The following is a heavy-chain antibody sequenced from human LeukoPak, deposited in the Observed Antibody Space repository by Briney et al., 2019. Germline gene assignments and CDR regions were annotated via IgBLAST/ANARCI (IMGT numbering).Heavy chain of an antibody. Sequence: GGSLRLSCAASGFTFSSYALSWVRQAPGKGLEWVSAISGSGGSTYYADSVKGRFTISRDNSKDTLYLQMNSLRAEDTAVYYCAKDFQGVFYFDYWGQGTLVTVSS. CDR1: GFTFSSYA. V-gene: IGHV3-23*01. J-gene: IGHJ4*02. CDR2: ISGSGGST. CDR3: AKDFQGVFYFDY. D-gene: IGHD2-8*01.